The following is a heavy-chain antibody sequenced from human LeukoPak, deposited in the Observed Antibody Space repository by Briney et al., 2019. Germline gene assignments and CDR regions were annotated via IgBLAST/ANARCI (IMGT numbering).Heavy chain of an antibody. CDR3: ARDRSYYFFDY. V-gene: IGHV4-59*01. Sequence: SETLSLTCTVTAGSISNYYWSWIRQSPGKGLEWIGYIYYTGSTNYNPSLKSRVTISVDTSKNQFSLKMNSVTAADTAVYYCARDRSYYFFDYWGQGTLVTVSS. CDR1: AGSISNYY. CDR2: IYYTGST. D-gene: IGHD1-26*01. J-gene: IGHJ4*02.